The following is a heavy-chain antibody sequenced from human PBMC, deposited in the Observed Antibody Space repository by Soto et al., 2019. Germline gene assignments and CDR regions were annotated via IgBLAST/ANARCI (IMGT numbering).Heavy chain of an antibody. CDR2: INPSGGST. CDR1: GYTFTSYY. CDR3: ARDQPGYSYGYGLGY. Sequence: ASVKVSCKASGYTFTSYYMHWVRQAPGQGLEWMGIINPSGGSTSYAQKFQGRVTMTRDTSTSTVYMELSSLRSEDTAVYYCARDQPGYSYGYGLGYWGQGTLVTVSS. J-gene: IGHJ4*02. V-gene: IGHV1-46*01. D-gene: IGHD5-18*01.